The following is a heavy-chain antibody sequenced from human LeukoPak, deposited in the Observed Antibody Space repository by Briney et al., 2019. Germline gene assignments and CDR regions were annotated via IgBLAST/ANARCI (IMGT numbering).Heavy chain of an antibody. Sequence: SETLSLTCTVSGYSISSGYYWGWIRQPPGKGLEWIGSIYHSGSTYYNPSLKSRVTISVDTSKNQFSLKLSSVTAADTAVYYCARASMISGRYFDYWGQGTLVTVSS. CDR1: GYSISSGYY. CDR3: ARASMISGRYFDY. D-gene: IGHD3-16*01. CDR2: IYHSGST. J-gene: IGHJ4*02. V-gene: IGHV4-38-2*02.